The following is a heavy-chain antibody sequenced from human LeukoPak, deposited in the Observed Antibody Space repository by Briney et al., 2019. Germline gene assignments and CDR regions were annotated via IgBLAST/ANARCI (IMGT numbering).Heavy chain of an antibody. V-gene: IGHV4-34*01. J-gene: IGHJ4*02. CDR2: INHSGST. Sequence: PSETLSLTCAVYGGSFSGYYWSWIRQPPGKGLEWIGEINHSGSTNYNPSLKSRVTISVDTSKNQFSLKLSSVTAADTAVYYCARSRDPYYFDYWGQGTLVTVSS. D-gene: IGHD3-10*01. CDR1: GGSFSGYY. CDR3: ARSRDPYYFDY.